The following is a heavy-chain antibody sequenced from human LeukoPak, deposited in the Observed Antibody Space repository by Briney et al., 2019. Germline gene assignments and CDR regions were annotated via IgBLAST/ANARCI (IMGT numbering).Heavy chain of an antibody. D-gene: IGHD6-13*01. V-gene: IGHV1-46*01. CDR3: ARDGYSSSWPNWFDP. Sequence: ASVKVSGKASGYTFTSYYMHWVRQAPGQGLEWMGIINPSGGSTSYAQKFQGRVTMTRDTSTSTVYMELSSLRSEDTAVYYCARDGYSSSWPNWFDPWGQGTLVTVSS. J-gene: IGHJ5*02. CDR1: GYTFTSYY. CDR2: INPSGGST.